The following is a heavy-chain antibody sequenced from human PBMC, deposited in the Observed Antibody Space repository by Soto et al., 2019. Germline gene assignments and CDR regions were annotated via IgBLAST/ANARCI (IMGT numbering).Heavy chain of an antibody. J-gene: IGHJ3*02. CDR3: ARGSGTYGFDI. V-gene: IGHV4-4*07. CDR1: GGSMSSYY. Sequence: SETLSLTCTVSGGSMSSYYWSWIRQPAGKGLEWIGRIYTSGSTNYNPSPKSRVTMSVDTSKKQFSLKLTSVTAADTAVYYCARGSGTYGFDIWGQGTMVTVSS. D-gene: IGHD1-26*01. CDR2: IYTSGST.